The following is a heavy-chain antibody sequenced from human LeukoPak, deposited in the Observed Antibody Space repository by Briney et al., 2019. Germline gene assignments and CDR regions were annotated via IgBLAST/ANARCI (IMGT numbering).Heavy chain of an antibody. V-gene: IGHV4-34*01. J-gene: IGHJ4*02. CDR3: ARDPTVYYYGSSGPKNDY. D-gene: IGHD3-22*01. CDR1: GGSFSGYY. Sequence: SETLSLTCAVYGGSFSGYYWSWIRQPPGKGLEWIGEINHSGSTNYNPSLKSRVTISVDTSKNQFSLKLSSVTAADTAVYYCARDPTVYYYGSSGPKNDYWGQGTLVTVSS. CDR2: INHSGST.